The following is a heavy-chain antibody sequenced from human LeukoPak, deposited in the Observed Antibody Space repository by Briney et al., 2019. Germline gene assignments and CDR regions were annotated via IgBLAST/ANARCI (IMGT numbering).Heavy chain of an antibody. CDR3: ARTDTLYSNYGVDY. D-gene: IGHD4-11*01. Sequence: PSQTLSLTCAVSGGSISSGGYSWSWIRQPPGKGLEWIGYIYHSGSTNYNPSLKSRVTISVDTSKNQFSLKLSSVTAADTAVYYCARTDTLYSNYGVDYWGQGTLVTVSS. J-gene: IGHJ4*02. CDR2: IYHSGST. V-gene: IGHV4-30-2*01. CDR1: GGSISSGGYS.